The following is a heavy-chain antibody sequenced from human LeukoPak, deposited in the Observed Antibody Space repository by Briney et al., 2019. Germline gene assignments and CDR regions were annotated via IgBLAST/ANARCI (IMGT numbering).Heavy chain of an antibody. CDR3: AKDRVSYCSGGSCYSEGTFDI. CDR2: ISGSGGST. D-gene: IGHD2-15*01. J-gene: IGHJ3*02. V-gene: IGHV3-23*01. Sequence: GGSLRLSCAASGFTFSSYAMSWVRQAPGKGLEWVSAISGSGGSTYYADSVKGRFTISRDNSKNTLYLQMNSLRAEDTAVYYCAKDRVSYCSGGSCYSEGTFDIWGQGTMVTVSS. CDR1: GFTFSSYA.